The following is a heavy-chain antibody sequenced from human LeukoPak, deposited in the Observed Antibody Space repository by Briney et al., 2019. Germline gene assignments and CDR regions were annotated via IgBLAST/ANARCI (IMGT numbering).Heavy chain of an antibody. V-gene: IGHV1-46*01. J-gene: IGHJ4*02. Sequence: GASVKVSCKASGYTFTSYYMHWVRQAPGQGLEWMGIINPSGGSTSYAQKFQGRVTMTRDMSTSTVYMELSSLRSEDTAVYYCARTQGRITMVRGVDYWGQGTLVTVSS. CDR1: GYTFTSYY. CDR2: INPSGGST. CDR3: ARTQGRITMVRGVDY. D-gene: IGHD3-10*01.